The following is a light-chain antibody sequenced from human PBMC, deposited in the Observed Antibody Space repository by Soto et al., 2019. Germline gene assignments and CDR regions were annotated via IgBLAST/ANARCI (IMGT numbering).Light chain of an antibody. J-gene: IGKJ2*01. V-gene: IGKV3-15*01. CDR2: GAS. Sequence: EIVMTQSPATLSVSPGERATLSCRASQSVSSNLAWYQQRPGQAPRLLIYGASTRATGIPARLSGSGSGTEFTLTICSLQSEDFAVYYCQQHNNWPFTFGQGTKLEIK. CDR1: QSVSSN. CDR3: QQHNNWPFT.